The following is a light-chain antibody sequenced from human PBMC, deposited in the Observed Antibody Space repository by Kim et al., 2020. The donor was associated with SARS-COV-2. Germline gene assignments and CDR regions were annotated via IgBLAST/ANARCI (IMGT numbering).Light chain of an antibody. CDR3: QVWNSSSDHWV. V-gene: IGLV3-21*04. CDR1: NIGSKS. CDR2: YDT. Sequence: SYELTQAPSVSVAPGKTARITCGGNNIGSKSVHWYQQKPGQAPVLVISYDTDRPSGIPERFSGSNSGNTATLTISRVEAGDEADYYCQVWNSSSDHWVFGGGTQQTVL. J-gene: IGLJ3*02.